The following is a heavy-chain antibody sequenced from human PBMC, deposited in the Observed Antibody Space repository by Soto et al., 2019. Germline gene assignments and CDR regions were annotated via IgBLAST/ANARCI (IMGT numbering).Heavy chain of an antibody. D-gene: IGHD5-12*01. CDR3: AHRHDLRGSDI. Sequence: QITLKESGPTLVKPTQTLTLTCTFSGFSLTTRAVGVGWIRQPPGKALEWLALLYWNDDKRYRPSLKNRLTITKDPSKNHVVLTMTNMDPVDTATYYCAHRHDLRGSDIWGQGTKGSVSS. V-gene: IGHV2-5*01. CDR2: LYWNDDK. CDR1: GFSLTTRAVG. J-gene: IGHJ3*02.